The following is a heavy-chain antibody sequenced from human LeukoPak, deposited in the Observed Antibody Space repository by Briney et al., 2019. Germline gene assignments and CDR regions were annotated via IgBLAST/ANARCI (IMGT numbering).Heavy chain of an antibody. V-gene: IGHV3-33*08. CDR2: IWYDGSNK. D-gene: IGHD3-22*01. CDR3: ARDYYDSSGFDY. Sequence: PGGSLRLSCAASGFTFSDYYMSWIRQAPGKGLEWVAVIWYDGSNKYYADSVKGRFTISRDNSKNTLYLQMNSLRAEDTAVYYCARDYYDSSGFDYWGQGTLVTVSS. J-gene: IGHJ4*02. CDR1: GFTFSDYY.